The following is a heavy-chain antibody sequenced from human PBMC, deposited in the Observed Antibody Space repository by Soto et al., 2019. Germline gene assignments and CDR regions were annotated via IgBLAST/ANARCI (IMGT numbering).Heavy chain of an antibody. CDR1: GFPFRNFA. J-gene: IGHJ4*02. D-gene: IGHD2-15*01. V-gene: IGHV3-23*04. CDR2: ITSSGDST. Sequence: EVQLVESGGGLVQPGGSLRLSCAASGFPFRNFAMSWVRQAPGKGLEWVSVITSSGDSTFFADSVRGRFSISRDNYKNSLYLQLRRRRDEEAAKYYWTTGPCSAVACWGQGTLVTVSS. CDR3: TTGPCSAVAC.